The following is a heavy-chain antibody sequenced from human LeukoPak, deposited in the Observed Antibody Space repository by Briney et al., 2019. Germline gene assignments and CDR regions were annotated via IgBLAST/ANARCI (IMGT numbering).Heavy chain of an antibody. Sequence: ASVKVSCKASGYTFTGYYMHWVRQAPGQGLEWMGWINPNSGGTNYAQKFQGWVTMTRDTSISTAYMELGRLRSDDTAVYYCAISGGDGHDAFDIWGQGTMVTVSS. CDR1: GYTFTGYY. J-gene: IGHJ3*02. CDR2: INPNSGGT. CDR3: AISGGDGHDAFDI. V-gene: IGHV1-2*04. D-gene: IGHD2-21*02.